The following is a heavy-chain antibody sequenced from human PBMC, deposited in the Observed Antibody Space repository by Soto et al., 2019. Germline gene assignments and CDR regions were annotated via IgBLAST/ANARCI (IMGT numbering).Heavy chain of an antibody. D-gene: IGHD3-22*01. CDR1: GGSIGSYY. CDR3: VRVEADYYDSSGYLPWFDP. Sequence: SETLSLTCVVSGGSIGSYYWSWIRQPPGKGLEWVGFIHYSGNTNSNPSLKGRVTISVDTSKNQFSLKLSSVTAADTAVYYCVRVEADYYDSSGYLPWFDPWGQGTLVTVSS. V-gene: IGHV4-59*01. CDR2: IHYSGNT. J-gene: IGHJ5*02.